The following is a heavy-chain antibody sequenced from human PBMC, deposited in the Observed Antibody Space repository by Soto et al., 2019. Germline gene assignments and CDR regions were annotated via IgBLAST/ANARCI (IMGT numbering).Heavy chain of an antibody. Sequence: SETLSLTCSVSGDSMNSGYWTWIRQTPGKGLEWIGYIFPTGTTNYNPSLKSRVIISVDRSKMQVSLKLSSVTAADTAVYFCARGTPSPLIVRSSRGPWLRPWGQGPLVTVSS. V-gene: IGHV4-4*09. CDR2: IFPTGTT. CDR1: GDSMNSGY. D-gene: IGHD2-15*01. CDR3: ARGTPSPLIVRSSRGPWLRP. J-gene: IGHJ5*02.